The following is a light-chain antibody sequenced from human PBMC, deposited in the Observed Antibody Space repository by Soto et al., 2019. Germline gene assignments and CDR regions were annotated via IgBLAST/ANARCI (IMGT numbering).Light chain of an antibody. J-gene: IGLJ3*02. V-gene: IGLV2-14*03. CDR1: SSDVGGYDH. CDR2: DVT. Sequence: QSALTQPASVSGSPGQSITICCTGTSSDVGGYDHVSWYQQHPGKAPKLIIYDVTVRPSGISPRFSGSKSDNTASLAVSGLQPEDEADYYCSSYTNKDTLLFGGGTKVTVL. CDR3: SSYTNKDTLL.